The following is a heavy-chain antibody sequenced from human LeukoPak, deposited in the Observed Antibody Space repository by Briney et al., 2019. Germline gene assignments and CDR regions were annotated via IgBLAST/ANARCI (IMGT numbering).Heavy chain of an antibody. CDR1: GGSISSGGYY. CDR2: IYYSGST. D-gene: IGHD3-10*01. V-gene: IGHV4-31*03. J-gene: IGHJ4*02. CDR3: ASLHMVRGVIITN. Sequence: PSETLSLTCTVSGGSISSGGYYWSWIRQHPGKGREWIGYIYYSGSTYYNPSLKSRVTISVDTSKNQFSLKLSSVTAADTAVYYCASLHMVRGVIITNWGQGTLVTVSS.